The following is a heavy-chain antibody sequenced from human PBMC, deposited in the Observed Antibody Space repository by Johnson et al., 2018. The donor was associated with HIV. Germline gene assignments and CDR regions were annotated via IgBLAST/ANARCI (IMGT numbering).Heavy chain of an antibody. Sequence: VQLVESGGGVVQPGKSLRIYCAVSEFTFSNYAMHWVRLPPGKGLQWVAVISYDGTNKYYADSVKGRFTISRDNSKNTLYLQMNSLRAEDTAVYYCAKDLAHILTYAFDIWGQGTMVTVSS. V-gene: IGHV3-30*18. CDR1: EFTFSNYA. CDR3: AKDLAHILTYAFDI. D-gene: IGHD2-21*01. CDR2: ISYDGTNK. J-gene: IGHJ3*02.